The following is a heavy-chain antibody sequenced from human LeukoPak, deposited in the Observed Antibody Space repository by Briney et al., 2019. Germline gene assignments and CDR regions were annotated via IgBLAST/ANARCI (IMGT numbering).Heavy chain of an antibody. CDR1: GFIFSSSW. CDR3: ARGLGRGTADY. CDR2: IDQPGSQH. Sequence: GGSLRLSCAASGFIFSSSWMIWVRQAPGKGLEWVANIDQPGSQHYSVESVRGRFTISRDNAKNSLFLQLNSLRVEDTAVYYCARGLGRGTADYWGQGTLVTVSS. D-gene: IGHD3-10*01. V-gene: IGHV3-7*01. J-gene: IGHJ4*02.